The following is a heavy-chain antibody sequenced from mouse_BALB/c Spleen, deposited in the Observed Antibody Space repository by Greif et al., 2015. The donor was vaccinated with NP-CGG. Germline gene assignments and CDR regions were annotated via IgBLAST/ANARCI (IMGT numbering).Heavy chain of an antibody. V-gene: IGHV1-61*01. CDR3: ARNYGSSYWYFDV. J-gene: IGHJ1*01. CDR2: IHPSDSET. CDR1: GYSFTSYW. Sequence: QVHVKQSGAELVRPGASVKLSCKASGYSFTSYWMNWVKQRPGQGLEWIGMIHPSDSETRLNQKFKDKAILTVDKSSSTAYMQLSSPTSEDSAVYYCARNYGSSYWYFDVWGAGTTVTVSS. D-gene: IGHD1-1*01.